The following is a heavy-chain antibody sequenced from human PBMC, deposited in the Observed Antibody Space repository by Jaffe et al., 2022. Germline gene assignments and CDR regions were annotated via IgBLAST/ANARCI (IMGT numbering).Heavy chain of an antibody. CDR3: AKDRRHWEPLYYFDY. CDR1: GFTFSSYG. J-gene: IGHJ4*02. D-gene: IGHD1-1*01. Sequence: QVQLVESGGGVVQPGRSLRLSCAASGFTFSSYGMHWVRQAPGKGLEWVAVISYDGSNKYYADSVKGRFTISRDNSKNTLYLQMNSLRAEDTAVYYCAKDRRHWEPLYYFDYWGQGTLVTVSS. V-gene: IGHV3-30*18. CDR2: ISYDGSNK.